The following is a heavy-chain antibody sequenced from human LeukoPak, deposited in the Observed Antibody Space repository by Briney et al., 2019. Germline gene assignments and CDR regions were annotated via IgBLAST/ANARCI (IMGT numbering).Heavy chain of an antibody. V-gene: IGHV3-7*01. CDR2: IMQDGSQK. D-gene: IGHD3-22*01. CDR1: GFSFSTYW. Sequence: GGSLRLSCSASGFSFSTYWMTWVRQAPGKGLEWVASIMQDGSQKYYVDSVKGRFTVSRDNANNSLYLQMNSLRAEDTAVYYCARYFDGNAYFSHRGDYWGQGTLVTVSS. J-gene: IGHJ4*02. CDR3: ARYFDGNAYFSHRGDY.